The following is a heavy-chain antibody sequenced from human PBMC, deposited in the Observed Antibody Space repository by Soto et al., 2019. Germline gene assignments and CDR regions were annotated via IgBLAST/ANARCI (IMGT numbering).Heavy chain of an antibody. CDR2: ISSSSNTI. CDR3: ARGLGWWRVHFDF. Sequence: GGSLRLSCATSGFTFSAYSMNWVRQAPGRGLEWLSYISSSSNTIFYADSVKGRFTISRDSANSSLYLQLTSLRDDDTALYFCARGLGWWRVHFDFWGQG. J-gene: IGHJ4*02. D-gene: IGHD2-21*01. CDR1: GFTFSAYS. V-gene: IGHV3-48*02.